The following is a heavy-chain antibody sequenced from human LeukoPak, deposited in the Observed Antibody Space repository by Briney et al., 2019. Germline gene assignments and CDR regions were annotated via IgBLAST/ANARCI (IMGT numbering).Heavy chain of an antibody. D-gene: IGHD2-2*01. V-gene: IGHV4-34*01. Sequence: SETLSLTCAVYGGSFSGYYWSWIRQPPGKRLEWIGEINHSGSTNYNPSLKSRVTISVDTSKNQFSLKLSSVTAADTAVYYCARGSIVVVPAASNWFDPWGQGTLVTVSS. CDR2: INHSGST. CDR1: GGSFSGYY. J-gene: IGHJ5*02. CDR3: ARGSIVVVPAASNWFDP.